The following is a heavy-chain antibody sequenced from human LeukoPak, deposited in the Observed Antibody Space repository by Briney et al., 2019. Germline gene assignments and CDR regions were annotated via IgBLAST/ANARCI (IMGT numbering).Heavy chain of an antibody. J-gene: IGHJ4*02. CDR3: ARDIWNYYFDY. V-gene: IGHV4-31*03. CDR1: GGSITSGGYY. CDR2: ISSSGTT. D-gene: IGHD1-7*01. Sequence: KPSQTLSLTCTVSGGSITSGGYYWSWIRQHPGKGLEWIGYISSSGTTYYNPSLKSRVTISLDTSKNQFSLNLSSVSAADTAVYYCARDIWNYYFDYWGRGTLVSASS.